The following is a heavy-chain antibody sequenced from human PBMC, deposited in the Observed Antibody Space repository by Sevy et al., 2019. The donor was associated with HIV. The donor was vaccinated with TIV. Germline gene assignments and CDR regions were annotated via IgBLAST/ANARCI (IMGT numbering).Heavy chain of an antibody. Sequence: GGSLRLSCTASGFTFGDYAMSWFRQAPGKGLEWVGFIRSKAYGGTTEYAGSGKGRFTISRDDSKSIAYLQMNSLKTEDTAVYYCTRASLSTIFYYYGMDVWGQGTTVTVSS. V-gene: IGHV3-49*03. D-gene: IGHD3-3*01. CDR1: GFTFGDYA. J-gene: IGHJ6*02. CDR2: IRSKAYGGTT. CDR3: TRASLSTIFYYYGMDV.